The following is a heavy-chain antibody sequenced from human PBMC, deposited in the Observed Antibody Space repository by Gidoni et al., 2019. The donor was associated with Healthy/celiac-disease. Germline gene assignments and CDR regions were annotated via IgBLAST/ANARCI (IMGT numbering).Heavy chain of an antibody. J-gene: IGHJ3*02. Sequence: EVQLVESGGVVVQPGGSLRLSWAASGFTFDDYTMHWVRQAPGKGLELVSLISWDDGSTYYADSVKGRFTISRDNSKNSLYLQMNSLRTEDTALYYCAKDISVSDDAFDIWGQGTMVTVSS. CDR3: AKDISVSDDAFDI. CDR1: GFTFDDYT. D-gene: IGHD2-8*01. CDR2: ISWDDGST. V-gene: IGHV3-43*01.